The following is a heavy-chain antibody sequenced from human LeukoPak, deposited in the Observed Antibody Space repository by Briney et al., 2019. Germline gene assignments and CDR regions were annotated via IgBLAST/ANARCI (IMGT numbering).Heavy chain of an antibody. CDR3: ARDNAPAGGGLDF. CDR1: GLTVSSNH. CDR2: IYTGGIT. D-gene: IGHD6-13*01. V-gene: IGHV3-53*01. J-gene: IGHJ4*02. Sequence: GGSLRLSCAASGLTVSSNHMAWVRQAPGKGLEWVSVIYTGGITYYADSVQGRFTIYRDNSKNTVYLQMNSLRVEDTALYYCARDNAPAGGGLDFWGQGTQVTVSS.